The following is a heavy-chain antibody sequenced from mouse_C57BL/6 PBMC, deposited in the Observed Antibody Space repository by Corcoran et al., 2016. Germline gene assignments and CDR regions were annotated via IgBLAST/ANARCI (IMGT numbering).Heavy chain of an antibody. CDR1: GYTFTTYG. CDR2: INTYSGVP. CDR3: ARSSLTTVYFDY. V-gene: IGHV9-3*01. J-gene: IGHJ2*01. D-gene: IGHD1-1*01. Sequence: QIQLVQSGPELKKPGETVKISCKASGYTFTTYGMSWVKQAPGKGLKWMGWINTYSGVPTYADDFKGRFAFSLETSASTAYLQINNLKNEDTATYFCARSSLTTVYFDYWGQGTTLTVSS.